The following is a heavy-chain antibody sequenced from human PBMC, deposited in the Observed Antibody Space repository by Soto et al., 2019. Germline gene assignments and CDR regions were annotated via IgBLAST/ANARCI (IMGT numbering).Heavy chain of an antibody. V-gene: IGHV4-4*07. CDR1: GGSISSGDYC. J-gene: IGHJ2*01. Sequence: PSETLSLTCTVSGGSISSGDYCWIWLRPRPGKGLEWIGRIYTSGSTNYNPSLKSRVTMSVDTSKNQFSLKLSSVTAADTAVYYCARDYYDSSAYPGWYFDLWGRGTLVTVSS. CDR3: ARDYYDSSAYPGWYFDL. CDR2: IYTSGST. D-gene: IGHD3-22*01.